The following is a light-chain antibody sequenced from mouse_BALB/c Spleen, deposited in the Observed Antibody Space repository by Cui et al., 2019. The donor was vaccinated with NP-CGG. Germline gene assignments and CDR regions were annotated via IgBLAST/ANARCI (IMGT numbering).Light chain of an antibody. V-gene: IGLV1*01. J-gene: IGLJ1*01. CDR3: ALWYSNHWV. CDR2: GTN. CDR1: TGTDTTRNY. Sequence: QAVVTQESALTTSPGETVTLTCRSSTGTDTTRNYANWVQEKPDHLFTGLIGGTNNRAPGVPARFSGSLIGDKAALTITGAQTEDEAIYFCALWYSNHWVFGGGTKLTVL.